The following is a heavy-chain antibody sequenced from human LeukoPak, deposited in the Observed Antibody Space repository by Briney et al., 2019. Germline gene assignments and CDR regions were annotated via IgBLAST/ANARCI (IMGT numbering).Heavy chain of an antibody. D-gene: IGHD5-12*01. CDR1: GGSISSSSYY. CDR2: IYYSGST. J-gene: IGHJ5*01. Sequence: SETLSLTCTVSGGSISSSSYYWGWIRQPPGKGLEWIGSIYYSGSTYYNPSLKSRVTISVDTSKNQFSLELSSVTAADTAVYYCVRHDGRGGATMGAFDSWGQGSLVTVSS. CDR3: VRHDGRGGATMGAFDS. V-gene: IGHV4-39*01.